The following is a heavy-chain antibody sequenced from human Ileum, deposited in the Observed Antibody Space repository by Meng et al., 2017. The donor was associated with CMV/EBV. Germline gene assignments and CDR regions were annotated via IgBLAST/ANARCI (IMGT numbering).Heavy chain of an antibody. CDR3: VRDKDNNYLLDWFDP. Sequence: QESGPGLVKPSETLSLTCTVSGGSISSSSYDWGWIRQPPGKRLEWIGSIYYRGTTYYNPSLKSRVTMSIDTSTNQFSLNLRSVTAADTAVYYCVRDKDNNYLLDWFDPWGQGTLVTVFS. CDR2: IYYRGTT. J-gene: IGHJ5*02. V-gene: IGHV4-39*07. CDR1: GGSISSSSYD. D-gene: IGHD4-11*01.